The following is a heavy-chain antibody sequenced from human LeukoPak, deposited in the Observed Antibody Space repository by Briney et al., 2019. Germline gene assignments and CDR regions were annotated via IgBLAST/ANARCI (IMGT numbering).Heavy chain of an antibody. CDR2: IYYSGST. D-gene: IGHD6-13*01. CDR3: ASGIAAAGNWFDP. CDR1: GGSISSSSYY. Sequence: SETLSLTCTVSGGSISSSSYYWGWKRQPPGKGREWIGSIYYSGSTYYNPSLKSRVTISVDTSKNQFSLKLSSVTAADTAVYYCASGIAAAGNWFDPWGQGTLVTVSS. J-gene: IGHJ5*02. V-gene: IGHV4-39*01.